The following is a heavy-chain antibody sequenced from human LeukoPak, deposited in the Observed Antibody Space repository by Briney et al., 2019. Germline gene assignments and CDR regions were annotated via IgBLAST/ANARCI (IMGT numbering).Heavy chain of an antibody. J-gene: IGHJ4*02. V-gene: IGHV1-8*01. CDR2: MNPNSGNT. Sequence: VASVKVSCKASGYTFTSHDMNWVRQATGQGLEWMGWMNPNSGNTGYAQKFQGRIIVSRNTSISTAYMELSSLTSEHTAIYYCARIAAAGNRRLNYWGQGTLVTVAS. D-gene: IGHD6-13*01. CDR1: GYTFTSHD. CDR3: ARIAAAGNRRLNY.